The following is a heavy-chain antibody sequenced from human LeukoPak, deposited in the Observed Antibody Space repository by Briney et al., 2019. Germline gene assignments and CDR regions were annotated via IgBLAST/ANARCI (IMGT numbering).Heavy chain of an antibody. Sequence: ASVKVSCKASGYTFTSYDINWVRQATGQGLEWMGWMNPNSGNTGYAQKFQGRVTMTRNTSISTAYMELSSLRSEDTAVYYCAGSLGYCTSNVCYLKYWGQGTLVTVSS. J-gene: IGHJ4*02. CDR1: GYTFTSYD. V-gene: IGHV1-8*01. CDR2: MNPNSGNT. CDR3: AGSLGYCTSNVCYLKY. D-gene: IGHD2-8*01.